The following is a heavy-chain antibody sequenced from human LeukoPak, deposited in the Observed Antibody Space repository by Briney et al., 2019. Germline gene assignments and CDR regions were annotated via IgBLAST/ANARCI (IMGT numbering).Heavy chain of an antibody. CDR3: ARQNERGYDYVWGSYRPIFDY. J-gene: IGHJ4*02. D-gene: IGHD3-16*02. CDR2: IYYSGST. CDR1: GGSISSYY. Sequence: SETLSLTCTVSGGSISSYYWSWIRQPPGKGLEWIGYIYYSGSTNYNPSLKSRVTISVDTSKNQFSLKVRSVTAADTAVYYCARQNERGYDYVWGSYRPIFDYWGQGTLVTVTS. V-gene: IGHV4-59*08.